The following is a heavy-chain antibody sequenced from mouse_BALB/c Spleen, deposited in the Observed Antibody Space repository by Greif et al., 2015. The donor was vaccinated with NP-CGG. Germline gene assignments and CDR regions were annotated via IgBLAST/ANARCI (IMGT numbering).Heavy chain of an antibody. V-gene: IGHV1-7*01. CDR2: INPSTGYT. CDR1: GYTFTSYW. Sequence: QVQLQQSGAELAKPGASVKMSCKASGYTFTSYWMHWVKQRPGQGLEWIGYINPSTGYTEYNQKFKDKATLTADKSSSXAYMQLSSLTSEDSAVYYCAKVITLDYWGQGTTLTVSS. CDR3: AKVITLDY. D-gene: IGHD1-1*01. J-gene: IGHJ2*01.